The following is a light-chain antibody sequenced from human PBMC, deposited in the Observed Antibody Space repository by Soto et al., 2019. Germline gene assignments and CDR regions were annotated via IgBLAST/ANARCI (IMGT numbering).Light chain of an antibody. CDR1: QSISNY. J-gene: IGKJ5*01. Sequence: QITQSPSSLSASVGARVTITCRASQSISNYLNWYQQQPGRAPKLLIYDASNLEAGVPSRFSGSGSGTDFTSTISRLHPEFIASYYCQHYENLPTFGQGTRLDIK. CDR3: QHYENLPT. V-gene: IGKV1-33*01. CDR2: DAS.